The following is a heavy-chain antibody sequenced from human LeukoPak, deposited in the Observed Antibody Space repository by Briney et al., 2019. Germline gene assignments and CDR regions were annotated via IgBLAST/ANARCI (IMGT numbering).Heavy chain of an antibody. CDR1: GFTFSSYW. CDR2: IKQDGSEK. V-gene: IGHV3-7*01. J-gene: IGHJ4*02. CDR3: ARGSGYDPFDY. D-gene: IGHD5-12*01. Sequence: PGGSLRLSCVASGFTFSSYWMSWVRQAPGKGLEWVANIKQDGSEKYYVDSVKGRFTISRDNAKNSLYLQMNSLRAEDTAVYYCARGSGYDPFDYWGQGTLVTVSS.